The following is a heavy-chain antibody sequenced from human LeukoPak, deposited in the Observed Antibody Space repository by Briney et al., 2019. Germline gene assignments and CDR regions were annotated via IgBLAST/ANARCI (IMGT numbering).Heavy chain of an antibody. D-gene: IGHD4/OR15-4a*01. V-gene: IGHV3-21*06. J-gene: IGHJ4*02. CDR1: GFNFISYS. CDR2: ISSTSSYI. CDR3: SRTDNYDAGDY. Sequence: GGSLRLSCAASGFNFISYSMNWVRQAPGKGLEWVSSISSTSSYIYYADSVKGRFTISRDNAKNSLDLQMNSLRAEDTAVYYCSRTDNYDAGDYWGQGAPVTVSS.